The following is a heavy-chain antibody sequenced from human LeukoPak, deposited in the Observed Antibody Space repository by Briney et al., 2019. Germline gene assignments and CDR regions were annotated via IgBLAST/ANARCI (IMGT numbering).Heavy chain of an antibody. CDR3: ARLTPAAGRLYFVD. J-gene: IGHJ4*02. CDR1: GFTVNSNY. D-gene: IGHD6-13*01. CDR2: LYNTGNT. V-gene: IGHV3-53*01. Sequence: GGSLRLSCAASGFTVNSNYLSWVRQAPGKGLEWVSTLYNTGNTHYANSVKGRFSISRDNSKNTLFLQMNSLRAEDTAVYYCARLTPAAGRLYFVDWGPGTLVTVSS.